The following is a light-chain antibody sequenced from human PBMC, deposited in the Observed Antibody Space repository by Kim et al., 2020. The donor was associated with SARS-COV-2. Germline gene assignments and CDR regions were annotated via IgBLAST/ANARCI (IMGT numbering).Light chain of an antibody. CDR2: AAS. Sequence: ASVGDRVTVTCRASQAISNYLAWYQQKPGKVPKLLIYAASTLQSGVPSRFSGNASGTDFTLTISSLQPEDVAVYYCQKYNNAPLTFGGGTKVDIK. J-gene: IGKJ4*01. V-gene: IGKV1-27*01. CDR3: QKYNNAPLT. CDR1: QAISNY.